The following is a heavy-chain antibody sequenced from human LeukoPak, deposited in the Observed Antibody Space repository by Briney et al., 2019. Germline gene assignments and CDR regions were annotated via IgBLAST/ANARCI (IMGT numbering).Heavy chain of an antibody. J-gene: IGHJ4*02. D-gene: IGHD4-11*01. CDR2: INPNSGGT. CDR3: ARAATVTNY. Sequence: ASVKVSCKASGYTFTYYYMHWVRQAPGQGLEWMGWINPNSGGTSYAQKFQGRVTMTRDTSITTAYMELSRLRPDDTAVYYCARAATVTNYWGQGTLVTVSS. V-gene: IGHV1-2*02. CDR1: GYTFTYYY.